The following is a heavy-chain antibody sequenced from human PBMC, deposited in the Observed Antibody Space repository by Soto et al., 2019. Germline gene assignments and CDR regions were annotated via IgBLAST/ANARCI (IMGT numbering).Heavy chain of an antibody. CDR2: IYPGDSDT. CDR3: AGCSGGSCYAPGAFDI. V-gene: IGHV5-51*01. J-gene: IGHJ3*02. D-gene: IGHD2-15*01. Sequence: GESLKISCKGSGYSFTSYWIGWVRQMPGKGLEWMGIIYPGDSDTRYSPSFQGQVTISADKSISTAYPQWSSLKASDTAMYYCAGCSGGSCYAPGAFDIWGQGTMVTVSS. CDR1: GYSFTSYW.